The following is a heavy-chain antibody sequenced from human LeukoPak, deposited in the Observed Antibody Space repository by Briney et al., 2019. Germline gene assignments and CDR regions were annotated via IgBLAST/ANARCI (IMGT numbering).Heavy chain of an antibody. J-gene: IGHJ5*02. CDR3: AKGSQLRRNWFDP. V-gene: IGHV3-30*18. CDR1: GFTFSSYG. D-gene: IGHD2-2*01. CDR2: ISYDGSNK. Sequence: SLRLSCAASGFTFSSYGMHWVRQAPGKGLEWVAVISYDGSNKYYADSVKGRFTIPRDNSKNTLYLQMNSLRAEDTAVYYCAKGSQLRRNWFDPWGQGTLVTVSS.